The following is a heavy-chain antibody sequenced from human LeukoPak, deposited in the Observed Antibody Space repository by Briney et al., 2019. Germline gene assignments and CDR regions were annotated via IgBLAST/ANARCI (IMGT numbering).Heavy chain of an antibody. Sequence: ASVKVSCKASGYTFTSYDINWVRQATGQGLEWRGWMNPNSGNTGYAQKFQGRVTMTRNTSISTAYMELSSLRSEDTAVYYCARQGRSSGWDFDYWGQGTLVTVSS. CDR2: MNPNSGNT. CDR3: ARQGRSSGWDFDY. V-gene: IGHV1-8*01. D-gene: IGHD6-19*01. J-gene: IGHJ4*02. CDR1: GYTFTSYD.